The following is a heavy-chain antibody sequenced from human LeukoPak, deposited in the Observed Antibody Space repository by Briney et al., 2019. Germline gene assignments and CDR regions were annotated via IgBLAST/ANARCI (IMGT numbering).Heavy chain of an antibody. Sequence: PGGSLRLSCEASGFTFSSHAMSWVRQAPGKGLEWVSIISGSGGSNYYADSVKGRFTIPRDNSKNTLYLQMNSLRAEDTAVYYCASSSTGYTYYFDYWGQGTLVTVSS. CDR3: ASSSTGYTYYFDY. J-gene: IGHJ4*02. V-gene: IGHV3-23*01. D-gene: IGHD6-13*01. CDR1: GFTFSSHA. CDR2: ISGSGGSN.